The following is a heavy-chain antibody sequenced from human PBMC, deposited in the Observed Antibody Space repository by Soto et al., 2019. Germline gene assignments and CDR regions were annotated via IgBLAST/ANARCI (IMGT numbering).Heavy chain of an antibody. D-gene: IGHD3-16*01. J-gene: IGHJ5*02. CDR1: GYTFTSYA. CDR2: INAGNGNT. CDR3: ARGYGGPIGWFDP. V-gene: IGHV1-3*01. Sequence: QVQLVQSGAEVKKPGASVKVSCTASGYTFTSYAMHWVRQAPGQRLEWMGWINAGNGNTKYSQKFQGRVTITRDTSASTAYMELSSLRSEDTAVYYCARGYGGPIGWFDPWCQGTLVTVSS.